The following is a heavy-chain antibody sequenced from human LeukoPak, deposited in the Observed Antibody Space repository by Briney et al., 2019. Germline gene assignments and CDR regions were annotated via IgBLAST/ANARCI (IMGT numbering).Heavy chain of an antibody. Sequence: GRSLRLSCAASGFTFDDYAMHWVRQAPGKGLEWVSGISWNSGSIGYADSVKGRFTISRDNAKNFLYLQMNSLRAEDTALYYCAKRGIAAAGTYFDYWGQGTLVTVSS. CDR2: ISWNSGSI. CDR1: GFTFDDYA. V-gene: IGHV3-9*01. CDR3: AKRGIAAAGTYFDY. J-gene: IGHJ4*02. D-gene: IGHD6-13*01.